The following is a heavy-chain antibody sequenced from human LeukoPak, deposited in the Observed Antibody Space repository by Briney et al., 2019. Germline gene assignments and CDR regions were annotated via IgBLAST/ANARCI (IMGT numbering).Heavy chain of an antibody. CDR3: AREISAAGGGSDF. J-gene: IGHJ4*02. Sequence: GGSLRLSCAASGFILRDFWMAWVRQAPGKGLEWVANIKQDGSEKYYLDSVKGRFTISRDNAKNSLYLQMNSLRAEDTALYYCAREISAAGGGSDFWDQGTLVTVSS. V-gene: IGHV3-7*01. D-gene: IGHD6-25*01. CDR2: IKQDGSEK. CDR1: GFILRDFW.